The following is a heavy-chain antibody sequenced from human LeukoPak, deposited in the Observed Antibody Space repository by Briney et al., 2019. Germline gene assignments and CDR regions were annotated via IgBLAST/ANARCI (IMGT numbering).Heavy chain of an antibody. CDR1: GFTVSSNY. Sequence: GGSLRLSCAASGFTVSSNYMSWVRQAPGKGLEWVSVIYSGGSTYYADSVKGRFTISRDNSKNTLYLQMNSLRAEDTAVYYCARVIMDDFWSGYYDYWGQGTLVTVSP. CDR2: IYSGGST. D-gene: IGHD3-3*01. J-gene: IGHJ4*02. CDR3: ARVIMDDFWSGYYDY. V-gene: IGHV3-66*02.